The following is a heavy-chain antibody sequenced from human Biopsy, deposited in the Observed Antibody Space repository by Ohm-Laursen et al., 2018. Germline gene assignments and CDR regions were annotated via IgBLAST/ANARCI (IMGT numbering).Heavy chain of an antibody. CDR1: GFTFSSYA. V-gene: IGHV3-23*01. J-gene: IGHJ4*02. Sequence: GSLRLSCTASGFTFSSYAMTWFRQAPGKGLEWVSTISGNSDIIYDTGSVKGRFTISRDNPKNTLYLQMNSLRADDTAVYYCALAAAQTVTHFDYWGQGTLVTVSS. D-gene: IGHD4-17*01. CDR3: ALAAAQTVTHFDY. CDR2: ISGNSDII.